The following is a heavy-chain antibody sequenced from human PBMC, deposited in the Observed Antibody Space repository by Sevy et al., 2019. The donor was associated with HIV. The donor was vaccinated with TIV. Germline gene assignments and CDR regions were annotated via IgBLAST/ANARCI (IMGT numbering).Heavy chain of an antibody. CDR2: ISYDGSNK. J-gene: IGHJ6*02. Sequence: GGSLRLSCAASGFTFSSYGMHWVRQAPGKGLEGVAVISYDGSNKYYEDSVKGRFIISRDNSKNTLYLQMNSLRAEDTAVYYCARDKSSVAGMHYYGMDVWGQRTTVTVSS. V-gene: IGHV3-30-3*01. CDR3: ARDKSSVAGMHYYGMDV. D-gene: IGHD6-19*01. CDR1: GFTFSSYG.